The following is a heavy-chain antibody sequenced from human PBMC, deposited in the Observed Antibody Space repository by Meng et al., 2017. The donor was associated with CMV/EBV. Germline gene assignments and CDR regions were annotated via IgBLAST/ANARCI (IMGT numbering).Heavy chain of an antibody. CDR2: IKQDGSEK. Sequence: GESLKISCAASGFTFSSYWMSWVRQAPGKGLEWVANIKQDGSEKYYVDSVKGRFTICRDNAKNSLYLQMNRLRAEDTAVYYCATDPTYYDFWSSHFIDYWGQGTLVTVSS. CDR1: GFTFSSYW. CDR3: ATDPTYYDFWSSHFIDY. V-gene: IGHV3-7*01. J-gene: IGHJ4*02. D-gene: IGHD3-3*01.